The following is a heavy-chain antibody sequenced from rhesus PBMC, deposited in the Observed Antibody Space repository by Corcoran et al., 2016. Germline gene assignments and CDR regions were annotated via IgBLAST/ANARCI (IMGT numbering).Heavy chain of an antibody. CDR1: GGSISDSYR. CDR3: ARDHFMVATGIDY. D-gene: IGHD4-4*01. J-gene: IGHJ4*01. CDR2: IYGSSTTT. Sequence: QVQLQESGPGVVKPSETLSLTCAVSGGSISDSYRWSWIRQPPGKGLEWIGYIYGSSTTTNYNPSLKGRVTISKDTSKNQFSLKLSSVTAADAAVYYCARDHFMVATGIDYWGQGVLVTVSS. V-gene: IGHV4S10*01.